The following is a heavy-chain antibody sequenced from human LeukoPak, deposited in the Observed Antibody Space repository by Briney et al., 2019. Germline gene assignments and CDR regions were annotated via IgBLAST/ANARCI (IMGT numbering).Heavy chain of an antibody. CDR1: GFTFSSYA. D-gene: IGHD2-21*02. J-gene: IGHJ4*02. Sequence: GGSLRLSCAASGFTFSSYAMHWVRQAPGKGLEYVSAISSNGGSTYYANSVKGRFTISRDNSKNTLYLQMGSLRAEDMAVYYCARDRLYCGGDCYDYRGSPGGFDYWGQGTLVTVSS. V-gene: IGHV3-64*01. CDR2: ISSNGGST. CDR3: ARDRLYCGGDCYDYRGSPGGFDY.